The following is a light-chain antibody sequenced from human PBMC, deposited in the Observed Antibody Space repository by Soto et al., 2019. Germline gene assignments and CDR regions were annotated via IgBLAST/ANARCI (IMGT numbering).Light chain of an antibody. CDR2: GAS. J-gene: IGKJ3*01. CDR3: QQYGCLPLIFT. CDR1: QSVSSSY. V-gene: IGKV3-20*01. Sequence: EIVLTQSPGTLSLSPGERATLSCRASQSVSSSYLAWYQQKPGQAPRLLIYGASSRATGIPDRFSGSGSGTDFTLTISRLEPEDFAVYYCQQYGCLPLIFTFGPGTKVDIK.